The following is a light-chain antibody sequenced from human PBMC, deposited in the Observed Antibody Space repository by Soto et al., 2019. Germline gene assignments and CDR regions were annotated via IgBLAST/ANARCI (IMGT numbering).Light chain of an antibody. J-gene: IGKJ1*01. CDR2: QAS. CDR1: QSIDDW. CDR3: QHYGSYSWT. Sequence: DIQMTQSPSTLSASVGDSVTFTCRASQSIDDWLAWYQKRPGEAPKLLIFQASNLDSGVPSRFSGSGSGTEFTLTISSLQPDDFATYYCQHYGSYSWTLGQGTRVDMK. V-gene: IGKV1-5*03.